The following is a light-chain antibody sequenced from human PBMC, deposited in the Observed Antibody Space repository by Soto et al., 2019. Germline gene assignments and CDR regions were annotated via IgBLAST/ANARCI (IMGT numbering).Light chain of an antibody. J-gene: IGLJ1*01. CDR3: QSYDSNLNGLYV. CDR2: ANN. V-gene: IGLV1-40*01. CDR1: SSNIGTNN. Sequence: QSVLTQPPSVSGAPGQRVTISCTGSSSNIGTNNVHWYQHLPGAAPKVLVYANNNRPSGVPDRFSVSKSGTSASLAITGLQAEDEADYYCQSYDSNLNGLYVFGNGTKVTVL.